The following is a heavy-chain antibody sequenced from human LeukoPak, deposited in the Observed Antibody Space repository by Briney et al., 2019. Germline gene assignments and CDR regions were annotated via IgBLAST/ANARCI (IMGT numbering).Heavy chain of an antibody. J-gene: IGHJ4*02. V-gene: IGHV4-59*12. CDR2: ISYSGST. CDR1: GGSISTYH. CDR3: ASSVGSTDY. Sequence: SETLSLTCAVSGGSISTYHWSWIRQPPGKGLEWIGYISYSGSTNYNPSLKSRVTISVDTSKHQFSLKLSSMTAADAAVYYCASSVGSTDYWGQGTLVTVSS. D-gene: IGHD1-26*01.